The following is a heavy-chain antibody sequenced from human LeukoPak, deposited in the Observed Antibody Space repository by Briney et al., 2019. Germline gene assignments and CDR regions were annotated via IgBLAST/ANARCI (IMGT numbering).Heavy chain of an antibody. V-gene: IGHV3-30*18. Sequence: GRSLRLSCAASGFTFSSYGMHWVRQAPGKGLEWVAVISYDGSNKYYAESVKGRFTISRDNSKNTLYLQMNSLRAEDTAVYYCAKDRLTTVNYYYYGMDVWGQGTTVTVSS. J-gene: IGHJ6*02. CDR2: ISYDGSNK. CDR3: AKDRLTTVNYYYYGMDV. D-gene: IGHD4-11*01. CDR1: GFTFSSYG.